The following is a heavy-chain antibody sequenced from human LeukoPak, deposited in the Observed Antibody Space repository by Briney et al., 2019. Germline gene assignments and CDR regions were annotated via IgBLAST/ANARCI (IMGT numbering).Heavy chain of an antibody. CDR3: ARGLRNYYVYGMDV. CDR1: GGSMSSYY. J-gene: IGHJ6*02. D-gene: IGHD3-10*02. Sequence: SSETLSLTCTVSGGSMSSYYWSWIRQPAGKGLEWIGRIYTSGTTNYNPSLMSRVTMSVDTSKSQFSLKLTSVTAADTAVYYCARGLRNYYVYGMDVWGQGTTVTVSS. CDR2: IYTSGTT. V-gene: IGHV4-4*07.